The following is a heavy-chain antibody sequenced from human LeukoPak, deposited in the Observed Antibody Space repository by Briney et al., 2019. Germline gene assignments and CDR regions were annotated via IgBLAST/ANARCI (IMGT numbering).Heavy chain of an antibody. CDR2: IYYTGST. CDR1: GGSISSSNYF. V-gene: IGHV4-39*07. D-gene: IGHD6-13*01. J-gene: IGHJ6*03. Sequence: SETLSLTCTVSGGSISSSNYFWGWIRQPPGKGLEWIGSIYYTGSTYYNPSLKSRVTISVDTSKNQFSLKLSSVTAADTAVYYCARTTEAHSWRTRYYDYYMDVWGKGTTVTVSS. CDR3: ARTTEAHSWRTRYYDYYMDV.